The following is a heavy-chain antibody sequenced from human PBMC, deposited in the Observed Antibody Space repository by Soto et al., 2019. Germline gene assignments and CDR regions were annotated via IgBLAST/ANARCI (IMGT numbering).Heavy chain of an antibody. CDR3: AGGGFYQTRGEVYGIDV. CDR1: GVDFTDYV. D-gene: IGHD4-17*01. Sequence: GESLKISCSAAGVDFTDYVIHWVRQAPGRGLEWVAFMSFDGANEFYADFAKGRFTLSRDNSKHTLFLQMKGLRLDDSAVYFCAGGGFYQTRGEVYGIDVWGKGTKVTVSS. CDR2: MSFDGANE. V-gene: IGHV3-30-3*01. J-gene: IGHJ6*04.